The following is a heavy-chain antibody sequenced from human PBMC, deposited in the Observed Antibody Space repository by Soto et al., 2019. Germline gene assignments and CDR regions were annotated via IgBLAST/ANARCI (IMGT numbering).Heavy chain of an antibody. J-gene: IGHJ4*02. CDR2: ISGSGGST. V-gene: IGHV3-23*01. Sequence: EVQLLESGGGLVQPGGSLRLSCAASAFTFSSYAMSWVRQAPGKGLEWVSAISGSGGSTYYADSVKGRFTISRDNSKNTLYLQMNSLRAEDTAVYYCAAERIVVVPAATLAVFDYWGQGTLVTVSS. D-gene: IGHD2-2*01. CDR1: AFTFSSYA. CDR3: AAERIVVVPAATLAVFDY.